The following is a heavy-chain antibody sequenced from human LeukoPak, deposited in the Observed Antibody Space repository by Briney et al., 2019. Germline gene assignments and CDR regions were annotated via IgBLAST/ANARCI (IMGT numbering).Heavy chain of an antibody. J-gene: IGHJ6*02. D-gene: IGHD3-3*01. CDR1: GGTFSSYA. CDR3: AREHYDFWSGYSSIRYGMDV. V-gene: IGHV1-69*13. Sequence: SVKVSCKASGGTFSSYAISWVRQAPGQGLEWMGGIIPIFGTANYAQKFQGRVTITADESTSTAYMELSSLRSEDTAVYYCAREHYDFWSGYSSIRYGMDVWGQGTTVAVSS. CDR2: IIPIFGTA.